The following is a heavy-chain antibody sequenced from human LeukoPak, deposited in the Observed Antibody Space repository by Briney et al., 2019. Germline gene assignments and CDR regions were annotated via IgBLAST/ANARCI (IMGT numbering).Heavy chain of an antibody. D-gene: IGHD4-17*01. CDR1: GYTFTSYY. CDR2: INPSGGST. J-gene: IGHJ4*02. Sequence: ASVKVSGKASGYTFTSYYMHWVRQAPGQGLEWMGIINPSGGSTSYAQKFQGRVTMTRDTSTSTVYMELSSLRSEDTAVYYCARPLNDYGDWKLLDYWGQGTLVTVSS. CDR3: ARPLNDYGDWKLLDY. V-gene: IGHV1-46*01.